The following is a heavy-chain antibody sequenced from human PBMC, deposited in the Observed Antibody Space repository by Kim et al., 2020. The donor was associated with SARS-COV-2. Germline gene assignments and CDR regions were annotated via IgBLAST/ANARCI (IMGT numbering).Heavy chain of an antibody. CDR3: ARGNMVRGVMAPDWFDP. CDR1: GGSFSGYY. D-gene: IGHD3-10*01. Sequence: SETLSLTCAVYGGSFSGYYWSWIRQPPGKGLEWIGEINHSGSTNYNPSLKSRVTISVDTSKNQFSLKLSSVTAADTAVYYCARGNMVRGVMAPDWFDPWGQGTLVTVSS. J-gene: IGHJ5*02. CDR2: INHSGST. V-gene: IGHV4-34*01.